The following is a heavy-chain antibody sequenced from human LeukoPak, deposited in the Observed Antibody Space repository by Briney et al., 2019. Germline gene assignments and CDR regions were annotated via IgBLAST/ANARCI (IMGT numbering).Heavy chain of an antibody. CDR2: ISSRAATT. D-gene: IGHD3-10*01. J-gene: IGHJ4*02. Sequence: GGSLGLSCAASGFTFSDYEMNWVRQAPGKGLEWVSYISSRAATTYYAHSVQGRFTISRDDTKTSLFLQMDSLRAEDTAIYYCARDMVRGRWDYWGRGTLVTVSS. CDR1: GFTFSDYE. CDR3: ARDMVRGRWDY. V-gene: IGHV3-48*03.